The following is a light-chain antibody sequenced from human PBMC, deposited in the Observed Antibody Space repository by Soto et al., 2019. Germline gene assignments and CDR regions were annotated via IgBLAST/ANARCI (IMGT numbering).Light chain of an antibody. CDR2: EVN. J-gene: IGLJ1*01. Sequence: QSALTQPPSASGSPGQSVAISCTGTSSDVGASDYVSWYQRHSGKAPKLLLYEVNKRPSGVPDRFSGSKSGNTASLTVSALQADAEADYYCLPHSGSSNVLGTGTKLTVL. V-gene: IGLV2-8*01. CDR1: SSDVGASDY. CDR3: LPHSGSSNV.